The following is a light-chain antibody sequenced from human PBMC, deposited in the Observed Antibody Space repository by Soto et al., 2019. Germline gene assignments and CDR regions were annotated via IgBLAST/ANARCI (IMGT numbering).Light chain of an antibody. CDR2: DVS. CDR3: SSYTSSSNVV. CDR1: SSDVGGYNY. Sequence: QSALTQPASVSGSPGQSITISCTGTSSDVGGYNYVSWYQQHPGKAPKLMIYDVSNRPSGVSNLFSGSKSGNTASLTISGLQAEDEADYYCSSYTSSSNVVFGGGTKLTVL. J-gene: IGLJ2*01. V-gene: IGLV2-14*01.